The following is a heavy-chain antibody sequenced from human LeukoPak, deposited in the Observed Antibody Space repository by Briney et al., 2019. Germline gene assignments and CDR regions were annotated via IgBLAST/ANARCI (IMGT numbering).Heavy chain of an antibody. Sequence: PSETLSLTCAVYGGSFSGYYWSWIRQPPGKGLEWIGEINHSGSTNYNPSLKSRVTISVDTSKNQFSLKLSSVTAADPAVYYCARYSSGWLNWFDPWGQGTLVTVSS. CDR3: ARYSSGWLNWFDP. CDR1: GGSFSGYY. D-gene: IGHD6-19*01. J-gene: IGHJ5*02. V-gene: IGHV4-34*01. CDR2: INHSGST.